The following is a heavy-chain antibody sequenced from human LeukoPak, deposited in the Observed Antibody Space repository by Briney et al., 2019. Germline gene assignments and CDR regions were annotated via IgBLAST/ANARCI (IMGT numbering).Heavy chain of an antibody. CDR1: GFTFGDYA. V-gene: IGHV3-49*03. J-gene: IGHJ4*02. CDR2: IRSKAYGGTT. CDR3: TRDPVVVVAAYFDY. D-gene: IGHD2-15*01. Sequence: PGGSLRLSCTASGFTFGDYAMSWFRQAPGKGLEWVGFIRSKAYGGTTEYAASVKGRFTISRDDSKSIAYLQMNSLKTEDTAVYYCTRDPVVVVAAYFDYWGQGTLVTVSS.